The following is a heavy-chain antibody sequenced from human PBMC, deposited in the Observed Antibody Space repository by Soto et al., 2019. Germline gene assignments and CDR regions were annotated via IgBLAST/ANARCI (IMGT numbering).Heavy chain of an antibody. CDR2: IYYGGST. CDR3: ASRSSYCRHTTFYEDYFDY. Sequence: QLQLQESGPGLVKPSETLSLTCTVSGGSISSRSFYWGWIRQPPGMGLEWIGSIYYGGSTDYDPSLKSRPSISVDTPKNQFSLRLTSVTAADTAVYYCASRSSYCRHTTFYEDYFDYWGQAILVTVSS. V-gene: IGHV4-39*01. CDR1: GGSISSRSFY. J-gene: IGHJ4*02. D-gene: IGHD2-2*01.